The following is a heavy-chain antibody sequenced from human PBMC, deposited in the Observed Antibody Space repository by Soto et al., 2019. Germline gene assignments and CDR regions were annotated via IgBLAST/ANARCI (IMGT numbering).Heavy chain of an antibody. CDR3: ARHRTHQPGYVFWSGYRRYPFAF. CDR1: GGSISSYY. D-gene: IGHD3-3*01. J-gene: IGHJ3*01. V-gene: IGHV4-59*08. CDR2: IYYSGST. Sequence: SETLSLTCTVSGGSISSYYWSWIRQPPGKGLEWIGYIYYSGSTNHNPSLKSRVTISVDTSKNQFSLKLSSVTAADTAVYYCARHRTHQPGYVFWSGYRRYPFAFRGRGTIVPVSS.